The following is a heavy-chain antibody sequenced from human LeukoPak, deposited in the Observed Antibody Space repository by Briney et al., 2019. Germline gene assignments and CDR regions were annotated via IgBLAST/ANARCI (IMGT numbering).Heavy chain of an antibody. CDR1: GGSISSSYW. CDR2: INHSGST. Sequence: KPSETLSLTCAVSGGSISSSYWWSWVRQPPGKGLEWIGEINHSGSTNYNPSLKSRVTISVDTSKNQFSLKLSSVTAADTAVYYCASLYSSGSKRAFDVWGQGTMVTVSS. CDR3: ASLYSSGSKRAFDV. J-gene: IGHJ3*01. V-gene: IGHV4-4*02. D-gene: IGHD6-19*01.